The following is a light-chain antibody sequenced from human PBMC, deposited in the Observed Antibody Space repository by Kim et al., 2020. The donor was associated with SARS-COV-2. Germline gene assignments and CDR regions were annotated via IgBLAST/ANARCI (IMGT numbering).Light chain of an antibody. V-gene: IGLV3-1*01. J-gene: IGLJ1*01. CDR1: KLGDKY. CDR3: QAWDNSHYV. CDR2: QDN. Sequence: SSELTQPPSVSVSPGQTASITCSGDKLGDKYACWYQQKPGQSPVLVIYQDNKRPSGIPERFSGSNSGNTATLTISGTQAMDEADYYCQAWDNSHYVFGTG.